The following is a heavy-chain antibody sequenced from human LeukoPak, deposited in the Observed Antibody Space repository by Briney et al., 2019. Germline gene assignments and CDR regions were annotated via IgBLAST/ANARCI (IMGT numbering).Heavy chain of an antibody. Sequence: GGSLRLSCAASGFTFSISWMSWVRQAPGKGLEWVANMKQDETEKYYVDSVKGRFTISRDNAKNSLYLQMNSLRAEDTAVYYCASGAHYSSSWSYLDYWGQGALVTVSS. V-gene: IGHV3-7*01. CDR2: MKQDETEK. CDR3: ASGAHYSSSWSYLDY. J-gene: IGHJ4*02. CDR1: GFTFSISW. D-gene: IGHD6-13*01.